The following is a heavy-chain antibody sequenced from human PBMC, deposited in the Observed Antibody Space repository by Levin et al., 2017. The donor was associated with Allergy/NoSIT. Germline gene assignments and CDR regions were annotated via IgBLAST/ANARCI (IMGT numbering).Heavy chain of an antibody. CDR1: GGSFSGYY. Sequence: SETLSLTCAVYGGSFSGYYWSWIRQPPGKGLEWIGEINHSGSTNYNPSLKSRVTISVDTSKNQFSLKLSSVTAADTAVYYCARHRPHNYYGSGNFDYWGQGTLVTVSS. V-gene: IGHV4-34*01. CDR3: ARHRPHNYYGSGNFDY. J-gene: IGHJ4*02. D-gene: IGHD3-10*01. CDR2: INHSGST.